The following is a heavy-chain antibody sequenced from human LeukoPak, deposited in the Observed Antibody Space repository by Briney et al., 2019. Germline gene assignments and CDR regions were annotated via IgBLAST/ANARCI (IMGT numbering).Heavy chain of an antibody. Sequence: PSQTLSLTCTVSGGSISSGDYYWSWIRQPPGKGLEWIGNIYYSGSTYYNPSLKSRVTISVDTSKNQFSLKLSSVTAADTAVYYCARDGGRIAAAGHYYYGMDVWGQGTTVTVSS. CDR3: ARDGGRIAAAGHYYYGMDV. J-gene: IGHJ6*02. CDR1: GGSISSGDYY. V-gene: IGHV4-30-4*01. D-gene: IGHD6-13*01. CDR2: IYYSGST.